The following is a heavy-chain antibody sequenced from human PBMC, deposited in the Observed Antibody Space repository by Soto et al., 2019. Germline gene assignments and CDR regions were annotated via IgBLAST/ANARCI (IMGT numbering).Heavy chain of an antibody. CDR2: IYRSSVFRFGPNE. Sequence: PGGSLRLSCAASGFTFSSHSMNWVRQAPGKGLEWVASIYRSSVFRFGPNEFYADSVRGRFIISRDNTNNLVFLQMDSLRVEDTAVYYCARELSSQLPLDYWGQGTLVTVSS. CDR3: ARELSSQLPLDY. V-gene: IGHV3-21*01. CDR1: GFTFSSHS. J-gene: IGHJ4*02.